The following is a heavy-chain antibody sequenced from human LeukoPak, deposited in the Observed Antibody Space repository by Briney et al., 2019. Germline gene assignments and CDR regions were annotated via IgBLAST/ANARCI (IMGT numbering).Heavy chain of an antibody. Sequence: PGGSLRLACAASGFTFSNYAMSWVRQAPKKGLEWVSTISDTGGSTYYADSVKGRFTISRDNSNSTLYLQMNSLRAEDTAIYYCAYQELPNPYFFDYWGRGILVTVSS. CDR3: AYQELPNPYFFDY. J-gene: IGHJ4*02. CDR2: ISDTGGST. D-gene: IGHD1-26*01. CDR1: GFTFSNYA. V-gene: IGHV3-23*01.